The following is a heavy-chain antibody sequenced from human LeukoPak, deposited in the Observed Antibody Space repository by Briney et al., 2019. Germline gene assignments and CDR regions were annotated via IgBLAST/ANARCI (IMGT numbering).Heavy chain of an antibody. J-gene: IGHJ5*02. CDR2: INAGNGNT. Sequence: ASVKVSCKASGYTFTSYAMHWVRQAPGQRLEWMGWINAGNGNTKYSQKFQGRVTITRDTSASTAYMELSSLRSEDTAVYYCARGKLVVVPAARPGYNCFDPWGQGTLVTVSS. D-gene: IGHD2-2*01. V-gene: IGHV1-3*01. CDR1: GYTFTSYA. CDR3: ARGKLVVVPAARPGYNCFDP.